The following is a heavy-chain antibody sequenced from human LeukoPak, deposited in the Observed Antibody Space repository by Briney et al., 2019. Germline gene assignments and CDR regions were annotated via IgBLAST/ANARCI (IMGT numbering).Heavy chain of an antibody. CDR3: ARARGSFTYYYDSSGYYYFDY. D-gene: IGHD3-22*01. V-gene: IGHV3-33*08. CDR1: GFTFSSYA. Sequence: GGSLRLSCAASGFTFSSYAMSWVRQAPGKGLEWVAVIWYDGSNKYYADSVKGRFTISRDNSKNTLYLQMNSLRAEDTAVYYCARARGSFTYYYDSSGYYYFDYWGQGTLVTVSS. CDR2: IWYDGSNK. J-gene: IGHJ4*02.